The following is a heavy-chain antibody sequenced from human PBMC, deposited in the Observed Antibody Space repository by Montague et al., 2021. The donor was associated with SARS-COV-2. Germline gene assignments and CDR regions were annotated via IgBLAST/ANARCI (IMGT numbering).Heavy chain of an antibody. D-gene: IGHD6-13*01. V-gene: IGHV3-64*01. CDR3: ARDLGMTYYYSMDV. CDR1: GFTLTSYA. CDR2: IHSNGVST. J-gene: IGHJ6*02. Sequence: SLKLSCAASGFTLTSYAVHWVRQAPGKGLEDVSVIHSNGVSTFYANSVKGRFTVSRDNSKNMLYLQMVSLTAEDTAVYYCARDLGMTYYYSMDVWGRGTTVTVSS.